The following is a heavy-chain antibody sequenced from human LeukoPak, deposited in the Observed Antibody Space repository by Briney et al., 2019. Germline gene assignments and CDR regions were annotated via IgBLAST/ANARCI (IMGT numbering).Heavy chain of an antibody. CDR2: ISHSGNT. CDR3: ARLYFDFLSGYLDH. Sequence: SETLSLTCTISAGSITTHDNYWGWIRQPPGKGLEWIGSISHSGNTHYSPSLQSRVTMSADTSRNNFSLKLSSVTAADTAVYYCARLYFDFLSGYLDHWGQGTLVTVSS. D-gene: IGHD3-3*01. CDR1: AGSITTHDNY. J-gene: IGHJ5*02. V-gene: IGHV4-39*02.